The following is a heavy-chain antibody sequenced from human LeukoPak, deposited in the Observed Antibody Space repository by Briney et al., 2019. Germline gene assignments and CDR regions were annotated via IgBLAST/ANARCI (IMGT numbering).Heavy chain of an antibody. V-gene: IGHV4-34*01. CDR1: GGSFSGYY. Sequence: SETLSLTCAVYGGSFSGYYWSWIRQPPGKGLEWIGEINHSGSTNYNPSLKSRVTISVDTSKNQFSLKLSSVTAADTAVYYCAGGDFWSGYYRHYFDYWGQGTLVTVSS. D-gene: IGHD3-3*01. CDR3: AGGDFWSGYYRHYFDY. CDR2: INHSGST. J-gene: IGHJ4*02.